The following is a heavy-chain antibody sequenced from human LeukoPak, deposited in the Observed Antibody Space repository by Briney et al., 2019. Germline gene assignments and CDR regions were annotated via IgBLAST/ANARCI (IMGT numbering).Heavy chain of an antibody. Sequence: SVKVSCKASGGTFSSYAISWVRQAPGQGLEWMGGIIPIFGTANYAQKFQGKVTITTDESTSTAYMELSSLRSEDTAVYYCARDLNMDGDGAYYYYMDVWGKGTTVTVSS. CDR3: ARDLNMDGDGAYYYYMDV. J-gene: IGHJ6*03. CDR1: GGTFSSYA. V-gene: IGHV1-69*05. CDR2: IIPIFGTA. D-gene: IGHD4-17*01.